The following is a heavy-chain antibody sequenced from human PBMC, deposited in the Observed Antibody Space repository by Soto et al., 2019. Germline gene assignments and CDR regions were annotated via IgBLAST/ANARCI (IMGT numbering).Heavy chain of an antibody. J-gene: IGHJ6*02. V-gene: IGHV1-8*01. CDR1: GYTFTSYD. Sequence: QVQLVQSGAEVTKPGASVKVSCKSSGYTFTSYDLNWVRQATGQGIEWMGWMSPNSGATGYAQKFQGRFTLTRDTSISTSYMELSNLRSEDTAIYYCARGVDAGVDVWGQGSTVTVSS. CDR2: MSPNSGAT. D-gene: IGHD1-1*01. CDR3: ARGVDAGVDV.